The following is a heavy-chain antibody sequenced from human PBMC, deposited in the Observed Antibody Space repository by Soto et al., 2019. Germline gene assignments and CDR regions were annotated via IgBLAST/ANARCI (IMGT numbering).Heavy chain of an antibody. CDR2: IYSAGSA. CDR3: APVPAASSYYNTDV. V-gene: IGHV3-53*01. CDR1: GLTVSSSY. D-gene: IGHD2-2*01. J-gene: IGHJ6*02. Sequence: PGGSLRLSCAASGLTVSSSYMSWVRQAPGKGLQWVSVIYSAGSAYYANSVKGRFTISRDNSKNTLYLEMNNLRAEDTAIYYCAPVPAASSYYNTDVWGQGTTVTVSS.